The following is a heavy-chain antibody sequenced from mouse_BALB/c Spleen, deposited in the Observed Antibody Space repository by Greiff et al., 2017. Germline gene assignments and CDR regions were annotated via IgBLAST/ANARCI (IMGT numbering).Heavy chain of an antibody. J-gene: IGHJ4*01. CDR1: GFDFSSYW. V-gene: IGHV4-1*02. CDR3: ARTVRLYYYAMDY. Sequence: EVKVVESGGGLVQPGGSLKLSCAASGFDFSSYWMSWVRQAPGKGLEWIGEINPDSSTINYTPSLKDKFIISRDNAKNTLYLQMSKVRSEDTALYYCARTVRLYYYAMDYWGQGTSVTVSS. CDR2: INPDSSTI. D-gene: IGHD1-1*01.